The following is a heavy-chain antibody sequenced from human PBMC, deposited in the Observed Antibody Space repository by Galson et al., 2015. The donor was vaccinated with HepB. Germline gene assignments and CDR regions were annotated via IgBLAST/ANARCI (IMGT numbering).Heavy chain of an antibody. CDR3: ARDRGDDILTGYQYYYYGTDV. CDR1: GYTFTSYG. D-gene: IGHD3-9*01. Sequence: SVKVSCKASGYTFTSYGISWVRQAPGQGLEWMGWISAYNGNTNYAQKLQGRVTMTTDTSTSTAYMELRSLRSDDTAVYYCARDRGDDILTGYQYYYYGTDVWGQGTTVTVSS. CDR2: ISAYNGNT. V-gene: IGHV1-18*01. J-gene: IGHJ6*02.